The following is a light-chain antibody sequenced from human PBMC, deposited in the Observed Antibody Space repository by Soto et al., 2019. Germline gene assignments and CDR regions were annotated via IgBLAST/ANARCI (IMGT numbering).Light chain of an antibody. CDR1: SSDVGGYNF. J-gene: IGLJ2*01. V-gene: IGLV2-11*01. CDR3: CSYAGGHTLV. CDR2: DVT. Sequence: QSALTQPRSVSGSPGQSVAISCTGTSSDVGGYNFVSWYQQHQGKAPKLMIYDVTKRPSGVPDRFSGSKSGNTASLTISGLQAEDESDYYCCSYAGGHTLVFGGGTKLTVL.